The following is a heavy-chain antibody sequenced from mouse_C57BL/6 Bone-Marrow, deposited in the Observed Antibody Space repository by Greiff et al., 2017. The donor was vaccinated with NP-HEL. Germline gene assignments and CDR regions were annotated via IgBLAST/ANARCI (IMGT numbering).Heavy chain of an antibody. CDR2: ISGGGGNT. Sequence: EVMLVESGGGLVKPGGSLKLSCAASGFTFSSYTMSWVRQTPEKRLEWVATISGGGGNTYYPDSVKGRFTISRDNAKNTLDLQMSSRRAEDTALYYCARLGGLRRRAWGAYWGQGTLVTVSA. D-gene: IGHD2-4*01. V-gene: IGHV5-9*01. J-gene: IGHJ3*01. CDR3: ARLGGLRRRAWGAY. CDR1: GFTFSSYT.